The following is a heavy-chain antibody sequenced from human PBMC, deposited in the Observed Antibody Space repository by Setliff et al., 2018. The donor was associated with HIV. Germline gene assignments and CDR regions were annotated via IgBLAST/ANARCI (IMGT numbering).Heavy chain of an antibody. V-gene: IGHV3-9*01. CDR3: AKAKTQL. CDR2: ISWNSVKI. D-gene: IGHD6-13*01. CDR1: GFNIEEYA. J-gene: IGHJ4*02. Sequence: PGGSLRLSCVGSGFNIEEYAMAWVRQVPGKGLEWVSSISWNSVKIDYADFVKGRFTISRDNAKNSLFLQVNSLRTEDTATYYCAKAKTQLWGQGTLVTVSS.